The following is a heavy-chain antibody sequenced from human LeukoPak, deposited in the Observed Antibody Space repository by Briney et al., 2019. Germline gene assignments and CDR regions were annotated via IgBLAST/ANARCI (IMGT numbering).Heavy chain of an antibody. CDR2: INPNSGGT. D-gene: IGHD2-2*01. CDR3: ARDRAGEYQLLPYFDY. Sequence: ASVKVSCKASGYAFTGYYMHWVRQAPGQGLEWMGWINPNSGGTNYAQKFQGRVTMTRDTSISTAYMELSRLRSDDTAVYYCARDRAGEYQLLPYFDYWGQGTLVTVSS. J-gene: IGHJ4*02. V-gene: IGHV1-2*02. CDR1: GYAFTGYY.